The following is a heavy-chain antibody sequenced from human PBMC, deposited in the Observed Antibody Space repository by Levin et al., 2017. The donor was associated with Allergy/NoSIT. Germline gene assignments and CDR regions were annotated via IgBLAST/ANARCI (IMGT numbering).Heavy chain of an antibody. CDR2: IWYDGSNK. J-gene: IGHJ4*02. Sequence: SCAASGFTFSSYGMHWVRQAPGKGLEWVAVIWYDGSNKYYADSVKGRFTISRDNSKNTLYLQMNSLRTEDTAVYYCARAGGTYTAMVYFDYWGQGTLVTVSS. CDR3: ARAGGTYTAMVYFDY. V-gene: IGHV3-33*01. D-gene: IGHD5-18*01. CDR1: GFTFSSYG.